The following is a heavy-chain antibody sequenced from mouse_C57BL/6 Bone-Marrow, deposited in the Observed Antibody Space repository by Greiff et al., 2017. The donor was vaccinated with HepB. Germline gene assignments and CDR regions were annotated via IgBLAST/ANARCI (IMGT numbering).Heavy chain of an antibody. V-gene: IGHV2-2*01. CDR2: IWSGGST. CDR3: ARGPFDY. J-gene: IGHJ2*01. Sequence: VQLQQSGPGLVQPSQSLSITCTVSGFSLTSYGVHWVRQSPGKGLEWLGVIWSGGSTDYNAAFISRLSIIKDNSKSQVFFKMNSLQADDTAIYYCARGPFDYWGQGTTLTVSS. CDR1: GFSLTSYG.